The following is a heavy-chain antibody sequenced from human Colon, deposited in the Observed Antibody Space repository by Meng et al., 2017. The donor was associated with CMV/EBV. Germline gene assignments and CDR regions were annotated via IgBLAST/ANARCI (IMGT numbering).Heavy chain of an antibody. CDR1: GSTVTNDF. CDR2: INPNGIAE. CDR3: ARESTMVTDY. V-gene: IGHV1-46*01. Sequence: SERVYGKAAGSTVTNDFRHWVRQAPGQGREYMGHINPNGIAESYAQRFRGRFTMTRDTSTSTVYMELSGLRSEDTAVYYCARESTMVTDYWGQGTLVT. D-gene: IGHD4/OR15-4a*01. J-gene: IGHJ4*02.